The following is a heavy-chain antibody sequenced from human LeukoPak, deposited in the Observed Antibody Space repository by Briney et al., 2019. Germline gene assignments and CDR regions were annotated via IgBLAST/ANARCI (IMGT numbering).Heavy chain of an antibody. D-gene: IGHD4-11*01. CDR1: GDSISTPSYW. J-gene: IGHJ4*02. CDR2: IAYIGIT. Sequence: SETLSLTCTVSGDSISTPSYWWGWMSQSPGKGLEWIGSIAYIGITSYNPSLRSRVTISVDTSKNQFSLQLTSVTAADTAVYYCTRLPLDYSLDHWGQGALVSVSS. V-gene: IGHV4-39*01. CDR3: TRLPLDYSLDH.